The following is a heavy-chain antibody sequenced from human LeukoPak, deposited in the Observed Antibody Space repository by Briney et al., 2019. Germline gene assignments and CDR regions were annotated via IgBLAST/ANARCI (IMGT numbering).Heavy chain of an antibody. D-gene: IGHD6-19*01. V-gene: IGHV3-30-3*01. Sequence: PGGSLRLSCAASGFTFSSYAMHWVRQAPGKGLEWVAVISYDGSNKYYADSVKGRLTISRDNSKNTLYLQMNSLRAEDTAVYYCASLGPIRIAVADLNWFDPWGQGTLVTVSS. J-gene: IGHJ5*02. CDR3: ASLGPIRIAVADLNWFDP. CDR1: GFTFSSYA. CDR2: ISYDGSNK.